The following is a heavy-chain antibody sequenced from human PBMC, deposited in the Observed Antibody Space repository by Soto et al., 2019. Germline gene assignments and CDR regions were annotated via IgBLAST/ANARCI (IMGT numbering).Heavy chain of an antibody. CDR3: ATSAVAGIDY. CDR1: GGTXISYA. V-gene: IGHV1-69*13. D-gene: IGHD6-19*01. J-gene: IGHJ4*02. CDR2: IIPIFGTA. Sequence: SXNDSLTASGGTXISYAIGLVRQAPGQGLEWMGGIIPIFGTANYAQKFQGRVTITADESTITAYMELGSLRSADTSVYYCATSAVAGIDYWGQGTLGTVSS.